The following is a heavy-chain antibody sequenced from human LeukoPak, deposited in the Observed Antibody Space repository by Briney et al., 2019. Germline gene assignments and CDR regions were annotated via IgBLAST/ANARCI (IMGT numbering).Heavy chain of an antibody. CDR1: GYTSTSYG. D-gene: IGHD3-9*01. Sequence: ASVKVSCKASGYTSTSYGTSWVRQAPGQGLEWMGWISAYNGNTNYAQKLQGRVTMTTDTSTSTAYMELRSLRSDDTAVYYCAGVLVVAIFNAFDIWGQGKMVTVSS. CDR2: ISAYNGNT. V-gene: IGHV1-18*01. J-gene: IGHJ3*02. CDR3: AGVLVVAIFNAFDI.